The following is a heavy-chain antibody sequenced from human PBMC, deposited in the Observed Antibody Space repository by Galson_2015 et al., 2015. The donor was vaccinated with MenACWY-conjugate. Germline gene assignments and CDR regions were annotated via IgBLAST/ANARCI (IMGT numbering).Heavy chain of an antibody. CDR2: IKPDGSEN. Sequence: LRLSCAASGFTFSTYWMSWVRQAPGKGLEWVANIKPDGSENYYVDSVKGRFTISRDNAKNSLYLQMNSLRVEDTAVYFCARVYSDPDYWGQGTLVTVSS. CDR3: ARVYSDPDY. D-gene: IGHD2-21*01. V-gene: IGHV3-7*03. J-gene: IGHJ4*02. CDR1: GFTFSTYW.